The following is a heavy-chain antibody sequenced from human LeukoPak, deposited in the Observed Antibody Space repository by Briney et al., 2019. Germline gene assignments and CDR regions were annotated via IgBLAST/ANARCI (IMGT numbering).Heavy chain of an antibody. CDR1: GGSISSSSYY. D-gene: IGHD5-18*01. V-gene: IGHV4-61*01. CDR2: IYYSGST. CDR3: ARGRYSYGGAVGDYFDY. J-gene: IGHJ4*02. Sequence: SETLSLTCTVSGGSISSSSYYWSWIRQPPGKGLEWIGYIYYSGSTNYNPSLKSRVTISVDTSKNQFSLKLSSVTAADTAVYYCARGRYSYGGAVGDYFDYWGQGTLVTVSS.